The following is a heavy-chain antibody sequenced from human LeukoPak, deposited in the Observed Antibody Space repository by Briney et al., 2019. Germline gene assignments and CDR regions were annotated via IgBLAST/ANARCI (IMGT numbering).Heavy chain of an antibody. Sequence: GGSLRLSCAASGFTFSSYEMNWVRQAPGKGLEWVSYISSSGSTIYYADSVKGRFTISRDNAKNSLYLQMNSLRAEDTAVYYCARGMKVRGVIKSLLFDYWGQRTLVTVSS. CDR3: ARGMKVRGVIKSLLFDY. J-gene: IGHJ4*02. D-gene: IGHD3-10*01. V-gene: IGHV3-48*03. CDR2: ISSSGSTI. CDR1: GFTFSSYE.